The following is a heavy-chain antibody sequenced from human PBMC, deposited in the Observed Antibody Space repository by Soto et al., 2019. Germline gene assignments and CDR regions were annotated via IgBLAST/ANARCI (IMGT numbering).Heavy chain of an antibody. CDR3: ARDGRGLGKLSLFEY. Sequence: SLRLSCAASGFTVNSDYMNWIRQTPGKGLEWVAFIYNGESTHYADSVKGRFTISSDRSKNTLYLQMNSLRIEDTAGYYCARDGRGLGKLSLFEYWGQGTLVTVSS. J-gene: IGHJ4*02. CDR2: IYNGEST. D-gene: IGHD3-16*01. V-gene: IGHV3-53*01. CDR1: GFTVNSDY.